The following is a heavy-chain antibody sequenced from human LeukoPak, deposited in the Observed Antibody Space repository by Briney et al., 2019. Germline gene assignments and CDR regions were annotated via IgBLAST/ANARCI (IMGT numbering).Heavy chain of an antibody. CDR1: GFTFSSYA. CDR3: AKDNRAAGDYYMDV. J-gene: IGHJ6*03. Sequence: GGSLRLSCAASGFTFSSYAMHWVRQAPGKGLEYVSSINNDGSSKYYASSVQGRFIISRDNSRNTLYLQLGSLRAEDMAMYYCAKDNRAAGDYYMDVWGKGTTGTVSS. D-gene: IGHD6-19*01. V-gene: IGHV3-64*01. CDR2: INNDGSSK.